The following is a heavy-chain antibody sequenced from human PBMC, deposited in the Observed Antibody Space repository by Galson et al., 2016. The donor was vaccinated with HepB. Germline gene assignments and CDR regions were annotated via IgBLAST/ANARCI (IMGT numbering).Heavy chain of an antibody. V-gene: IGHV3-33*01. CDR3: AREALIAVTLLDV. J-gene: IGHJ6*02. D-gene: IGHD6-19*01. CDR1: GFTFSNYG. Sequence: SLRLSCAAPGFTFSNYGMPWVRQAPGKGLEWGAVILADGSNQYYEASVKGRFTISRDNAKNTLYLEMNRLRVEDTAVYYCAREALIAVTLLDVWGQGTTVSVSS. CDR2: ILADGSNQ.